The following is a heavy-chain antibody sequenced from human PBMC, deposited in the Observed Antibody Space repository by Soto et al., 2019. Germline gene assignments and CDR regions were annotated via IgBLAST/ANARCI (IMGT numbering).Heavy chain of an antibody. CDR1: GFTFSTNS. V-gene: IGHV3-48*02. CDR3: ARDAYGDYAIDY. CDR2: ISSSADTI. J-gene: IGHJ4*02. D-gene: IGHD4-17*01. Sequence: EVQLVESGGGLVQRGGSLRLSCAGSGFTFSTNSMNWVRQAPGKGLEWVSYISSSADTIYYADSVKGRFTISRDNAKDSLYLQMDSLGDEATAVYYCARDAYGDYAIDYWGQGTLVTVSS.